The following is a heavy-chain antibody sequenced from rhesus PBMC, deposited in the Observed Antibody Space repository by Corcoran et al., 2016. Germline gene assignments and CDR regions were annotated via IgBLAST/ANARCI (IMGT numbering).Heavy chain of an antibody. D-gene: IGHD3-16*01. CDR3: ARGYYSGSYYYVAVFDH. V-gene: IGHV4-80*01. CDR2: NNGNSQDT. CDR1: GATFNNYW. Sequence: QVQLQESGPGRVKPSETLSLTCIVSGATFNNYWWSRVSQPPGTGRGGIGENNGNSQDTNYNPSLKGRVPISSDTSKNQFSLKLRSVTAADTAVYYCARGYYSGSYYYVAVFDHWGQGVLVTVSS. J-gene: IGHJ4*01.